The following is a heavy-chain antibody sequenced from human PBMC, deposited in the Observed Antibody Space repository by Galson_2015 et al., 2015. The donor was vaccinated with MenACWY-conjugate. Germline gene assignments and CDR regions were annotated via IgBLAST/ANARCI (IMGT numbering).Heavy chain of an antibody. CDR1: GFTFSSYA. V-gene: IGHV3-64*01. J-gene: IGHJ4*02. CDR2: ISSNGGST. D-gene: IGHD3-22*01. CDR3: ARGGGYYDSSGYYVPLFDY. Sequence: SLRLSCAASGFTFSSYAMHWVRQAPGKGLEYVSAISSNGGSTYYANSVKGRFTISRDNSKNTLYLQMGSLRAEDMAVYYCARGGGYYDSSGYYVPLFDYWGQGTLVTVSS.